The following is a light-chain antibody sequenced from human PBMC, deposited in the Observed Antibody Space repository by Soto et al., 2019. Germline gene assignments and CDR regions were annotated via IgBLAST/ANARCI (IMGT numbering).Light chain of an antibody. V-gene: IGLV3-21*02. Sequence: SYELTQPPSVSVAPGQTARISCGGNNIESEIVPWYRQKPGQAPVLVVYEDTDRPSGIPERFSGSNSGNTATLTISRVEAGDEADYYCHVCDSSSDHVVFGGGTKLTVL. CDR2: EDT. CDR3: HVCDSSSDHVV. CDR1: NIESEI. J-gene: IGLJ2*01.